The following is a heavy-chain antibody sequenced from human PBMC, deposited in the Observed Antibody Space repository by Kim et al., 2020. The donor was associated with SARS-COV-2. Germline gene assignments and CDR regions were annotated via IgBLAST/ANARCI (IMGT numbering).Heavy chain of an antibody. J-gene: IGHJ3*02. CDR2: IKSDESGT. CDR3: AREREGAFDI. CDR1: GFTFSSYW. Sequence: GGSLRLSCAASGFTFSSYWMHWVRQAPGKGLVWVSRIKSDESGTNYAGSVKGRFTISRDNPKNTLFLQMNSLRADDTAVYYCAREREGAFDIWGRGTMVTVSS. V-gene: IGHV3-74*01.